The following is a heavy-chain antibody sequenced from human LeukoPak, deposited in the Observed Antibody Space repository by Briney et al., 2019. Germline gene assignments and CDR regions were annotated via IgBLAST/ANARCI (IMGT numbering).Heavy chain of an antibody. CDR3: ARKGVGATFYAFDI. V-gene: IGHV3-7*03. CDR2: IKQDGSEK. J-gene: IGHJ3*02. CDR1: GFTFSSYW. D-gene: IGHD1-26*01. Sequence: GGSLRLSCAASGFTFSSYWTSWVRQAPGKGLEWVANIKQDGSEKYYVDSVKGRFTISRDNAKNSLYLQMNSLRAEDTAVYYCARKGVGATFYAFDIWGQGTMVTVSS.